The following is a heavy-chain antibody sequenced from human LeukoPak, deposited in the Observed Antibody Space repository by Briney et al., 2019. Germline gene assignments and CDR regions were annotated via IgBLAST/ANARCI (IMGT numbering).Heavy chain of an antibody. CDR1: GYTFSSHW. V-gene: IGHV5-10-1*01. Sequence: GESLRISCKGSGYTFSSHWINLVRQMPGKGLEWMGRIDPSDSYTNYSPSFQGHVTISADKSISTAYLQWSSLKASDTAMYYCASPPLCCSTTNCYRILSHYWGQGTLVTVSS. D-gene: IGHD2-2*01. CDR2: IDPSDSYT. J-gene: IGHJ4*02. CDR3: ASPPLCCSTTNCYRILSHY.